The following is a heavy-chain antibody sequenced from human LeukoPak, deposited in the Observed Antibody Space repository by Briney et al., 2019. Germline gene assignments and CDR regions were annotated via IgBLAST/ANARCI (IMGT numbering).Heavy chain of an antibody. J-gene: IGHJ3*02. CDR3: ARGYSYGFRGVRAFDI. CDR1: GGSISSSSYY. CDR2: IYYSGST. Sequence: PSETLSLTCTVSGGSISSSSYYWGWIRQPPGKGLERIGSIYYSGSTYYNPSLKSRVTISVDTSKNQFSLKLSSVTAADTAVYYCARGYSYGFRGVRAFDIWGQGTMVTVSS. D-gene: IGHD5-18*01. V-gene: IGHV4-39*01.